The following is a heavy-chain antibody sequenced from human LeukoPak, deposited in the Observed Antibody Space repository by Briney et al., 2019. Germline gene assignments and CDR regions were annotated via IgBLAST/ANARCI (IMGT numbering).Heavy chain of an antibody. Sequence: PGGSLRLSCAASGFTFSSYGMHWVRQAPGKGLEWVAVISYDGSNKYYADSVKGRFTISRDNSKNTLYLQMNSLRAEDTAVYCCAKVADYGGTGPYFDYWGQGTLVTVSS. CDR3: AKVADYGGTGPYFDY. V-gene: IGHV3-30*18. D-gene: IGHD4-23*01. J-gene: IGHJ4*02. CDR1: GFTFSSYG. CDR2: ISYDGSNK.